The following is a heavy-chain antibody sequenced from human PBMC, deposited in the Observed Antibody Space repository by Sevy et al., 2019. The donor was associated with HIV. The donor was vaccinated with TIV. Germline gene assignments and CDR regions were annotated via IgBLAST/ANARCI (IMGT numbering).Heavy chain of an antibody. J-gene: IGHJ4*02. CDR3: AKAPNGYYGSGREGYYFDY. Sequence: GGSLRLSCAASGFTFSSYAVSWVRQAPGKGLEWVSAISGSGGSTYYADSVKGRFTISRDNSKNTLYLQMNSLRAEDTAVYYCAKAPNGYYGSGREGYYFDYWGQGTLVTVSS. CDR1: GFTFSSYA. V-gene: IGHV3-23*01. CDR2: ISGSGGST. D-gene: IGHD3-10*01.